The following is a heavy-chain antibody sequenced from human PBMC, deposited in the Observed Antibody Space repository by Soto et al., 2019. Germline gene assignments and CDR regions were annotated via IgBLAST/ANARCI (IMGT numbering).Heavy chain of an antibody. CDR1: GGSISSYY. V-gene: IGHV4-59*08. CDR2: IYYSGST. D-gene: IGHD4-17*01. J-gene: IGHJ4*02. Sequence: SETLSLTRTVSGGSISSYYWSWIRQPPGKGLEWIGYIYYSGSTNYNPSLKSRVTISVDTSKNQFSLKLSSVTAADTAVYYCARVDYGDYGFDYWGQGTLVTVSS. CDR3: ARVDYGDYGFDY.